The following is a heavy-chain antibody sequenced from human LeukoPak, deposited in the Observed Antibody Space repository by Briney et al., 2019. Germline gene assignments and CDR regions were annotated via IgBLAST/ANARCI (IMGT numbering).Heavy chain of an antibody. Sequence: ASVKVSCKASGGTFSSYAISWVRQAPGQGLEWMGWINPNSGGTNYAQKFQGRVTMTRDMSTSTVYMELSSLRSEDTAVYYCARAGDSSGYYYYWGQGTLVTVSS. V-gene: IGHV1-8*02. CDR2: INPNSGGT. CDR1: GGTFSSYA. D-gene: IGHD3-22*01. CDR3: ARAGDSSGYYYY. J-gene: IGHJ4*02.